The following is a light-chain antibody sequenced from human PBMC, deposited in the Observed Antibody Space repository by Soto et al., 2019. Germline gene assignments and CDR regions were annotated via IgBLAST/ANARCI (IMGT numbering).Light chain of an antibody. CDR1: QSVFNH. CDR3: HQSSSTPLT. Sequence: DVQMTQSPSSLSASVGDSVTITCRASQSVFNHLSWFQQRPWKGPKLLIYDASSLHAGVPSRFSGSGYGTDFTITISTVQPEDSAIYYCHQSSSTPLTFCGGTRVELK. CDR2: DAS. V-gene: IGKV1-39*01. J-gene: IGKJ4*01.